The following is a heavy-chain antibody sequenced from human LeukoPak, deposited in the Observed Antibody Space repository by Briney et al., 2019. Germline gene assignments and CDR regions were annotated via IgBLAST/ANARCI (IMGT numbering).Heavy chain of an antibody. CDR1: GFTFSNQG. D-gene: IGHD1-7*01. CDR2: VRYDGSNK. V-gene: IGHV3-30*02. Sequence: GGSLRLSCAASGFTFSNQGMHWVRQAPGKGLEWVAFVRYDGSNKYYADSVQGRFTISKDNSKNTLYLQMSSLTAEDTAVYYCAEDADNWNSYFAYWGQGTLVTVSS. CDR3: AEDADNWNSYFAY. J-gene: IGHJ4*02.